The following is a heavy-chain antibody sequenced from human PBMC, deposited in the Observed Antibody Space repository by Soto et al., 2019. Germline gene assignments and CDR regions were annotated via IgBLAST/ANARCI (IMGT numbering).Heavy chain of an antibody. CDR3: ARFRGSYGMDV. D-gene: IGHD3-10*01. CDR2: IIPILGIP. Sequence: QVQLVQSGAEVKKPGSSVKVSCKASGGTFSSYTISWVRQAPGQGLEWMGRIIPILGIPNYAQKFQGRVTITADKSTSTVYMELSSLRSEDTDVYYCARFRGSYGMDVWGQGTTVTVSS. V-gene: IGHV1-69*02. CDR1: GGTFSSYT. J-gene: IGHJ6*02.